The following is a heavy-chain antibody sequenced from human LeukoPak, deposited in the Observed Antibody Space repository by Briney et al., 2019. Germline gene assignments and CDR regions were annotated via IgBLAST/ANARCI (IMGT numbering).Heavy chain of an antibody. CDR1: GYTFTSYG. CDR2: ISAYNGNT. Sequence: GASVKVSCKASGYTFTSYGISWVRQAPGQGLEWMGWISAYNGNTNYAQKLQGRVTMTTDTSTSTAYMELRSLRSDDTAIYYCAREAHPGYCDSITCYGHYNFYMDVWGKGTTVTVSS. CDR3: AREAHPGYCDSITCYGHYNFYMDV. J-gene: IGHJ6*03. V-gene: IGHV1-18*01. D-gene: IGHD2-15*01.